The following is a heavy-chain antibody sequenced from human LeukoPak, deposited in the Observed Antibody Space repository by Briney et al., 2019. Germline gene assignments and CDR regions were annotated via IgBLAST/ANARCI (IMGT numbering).Heavy chain of an antibody. J-gene: IGHJ4*02. CDR2: ISAYNGNT. Sequence: GASVKVSCKASGYTFTSYGISWVRQAPGQGLEWMGWISAYNGNTNYAQKLQGRVTMTTDTSTSTAYMELRSLRSDDTAVYYCARDRQPMITFGGVIVIHDYWGQGTLVTVSS. CDR1: GYTFTSYG. D-gene: IGHD3-16*02. CDR3: ARDRQPMITFGGVIVIHDY. V-gene: IGHV1-18*01.